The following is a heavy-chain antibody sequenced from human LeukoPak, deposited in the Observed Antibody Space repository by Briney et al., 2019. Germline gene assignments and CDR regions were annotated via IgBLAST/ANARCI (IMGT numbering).Heavy chain of an antibody. D-gene: IGHD6-25*01. CDR3: ARDRGPHSSAPNLGAFDI. CDR1: GYTFTSYY. CDR2: INPSGGST. Sequence: ASVTVSFKASGYTFTSYYMHWVRQAPVQGLEWMVLINPSGGSTNYTQKFQGRVAMTRDMSTSTVYMELSSLRSEDTAVYYGARDRGPHSSAPNLGAFDIWGQGTMVTVSS. J-gene: IGHJ3*02. V-gene: IGHV1-46*01.